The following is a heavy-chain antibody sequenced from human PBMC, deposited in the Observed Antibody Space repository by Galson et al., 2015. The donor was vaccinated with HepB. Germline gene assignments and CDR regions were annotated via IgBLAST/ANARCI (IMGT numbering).Heavy chain of an antibody. CDR3: ARGSSGEYSSGWYNFDY. D-gene: IGHD6-19*01. CDR2: IYSGGST. V-gene: IGHV3-66*02. Sequence: LRLSCAASGFTVSSNYMSWVRQAPGKGLEWVSVIYSGGSTYYADSVKGRFTISRDNSKNTLYLQMNSLRAEDTAVYYCARGSSGEYSSGWYNFDYWGQGTLVTVSS. J-gene: IGHJ4*02. CDR1: GFTVSSNY.